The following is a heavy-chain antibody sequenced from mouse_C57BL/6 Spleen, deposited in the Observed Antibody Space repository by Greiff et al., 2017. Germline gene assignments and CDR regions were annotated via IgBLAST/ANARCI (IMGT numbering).Heavy chain of an antibody. V-gene: IGHV1-59*01. D-gene: IGHD1-1*01. CDR2: IDPSDSYT. J-gene: IGHJ3*01. Sequence: QVQLQQPGAELVRPGTSVKLSCKASGYTFTSYWMHWVKQRPGQGLEWIGVIDPSDSYTNYNQKFKGKATLTVDTSSSTAYMQLSSRTSEDSAVYYCARGATVVATEGFAYWGQGTLVTVSA. CDR1: GYTFTSYW. CDR3: ARGATVVATEGFAY.